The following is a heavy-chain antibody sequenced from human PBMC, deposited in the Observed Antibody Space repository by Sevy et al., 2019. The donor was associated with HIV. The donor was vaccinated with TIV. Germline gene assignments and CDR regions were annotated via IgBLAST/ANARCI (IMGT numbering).Heavy chain of an antibody. CDR2: IWYDGKNK. V-gene: IGHV3-33*01. Sequence: GGSLRLSCAASGFTFNSYGMHWVRQAPGKGLEWVAVIWYDGKNKEYADSVKGRFTVSRDNSKNTLYLQMNSLRAEDTAVYYCARDHVKDGKGGDYYYHAMDVWGRGTTVTVSS. J-gene: IGHJ6*02. D-gene: IGHD3-16*01. CDR1: GFTFNSYG. CDR3: ARDHVKDGKGGDYYYHAMDV.